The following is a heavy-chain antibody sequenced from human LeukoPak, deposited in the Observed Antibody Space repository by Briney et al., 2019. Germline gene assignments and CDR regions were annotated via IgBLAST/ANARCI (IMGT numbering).Heavy chain of an antibody. CDR1: GYTFTSYG. D-gene: IGHD3-9*01. V-gene: IGHV1-18*01. CDR3: ARDPGHHDILTGYGGEFDY. J-gene: IGHJ4*02. CDR2: ISAYNGNT. Sequence: ASVKVSCKASGYTFTSYGISWVRQAPGQGLEWMGWISAYNGNTNYAQKLQGRVTMTTDTSTSTAYMELRSLRSDDTAVYYCARDPGHHDILTGYGGEFDYWGQGTLVTVSS.